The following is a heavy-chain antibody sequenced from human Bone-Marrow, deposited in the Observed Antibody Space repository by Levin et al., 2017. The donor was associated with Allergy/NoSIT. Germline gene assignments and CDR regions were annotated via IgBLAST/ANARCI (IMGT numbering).Heavy chain of an antibody. CDR2: INPKNGDT. J-gene: IGHJ4*02. CDR1: GYTFIDYY. CDR3: ARDTELTYCGGDCFPYYVAY. V-gene: IGHV1-2*02. Sequence: ASVKVSCKAAGYTFIDYYIHWVRQAPGQGLEWMGWINPKNGDTKHAQNFQDRLTMTRDTSINTAYMDLRALTSDDTALYYCARDTELTYCGGDCFPYYVAYWGQGTPVTVSS. D-gene: IGHD2-21*02.